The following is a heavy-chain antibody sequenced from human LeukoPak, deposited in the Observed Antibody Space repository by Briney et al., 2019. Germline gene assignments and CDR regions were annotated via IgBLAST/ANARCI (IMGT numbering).Heavy chain of an antibody. CDR3: VKDIQLST. Sequence: TGGSLRLSCAASGFNFITAAMTWVRQAPGKGLEWVSLIGSVGESTYYADSVKGRFTISRDNVNHTLFLQMNSLRVEDTAMSYCVKDIQLSTWGLGTMVTVSS. J-gene: IGHJ3*01. CDR1: GFNFITAA. CDR2: IGSVGEST. V-gene: IGHV3-23*01. D-gene: IGHD5-24*01.